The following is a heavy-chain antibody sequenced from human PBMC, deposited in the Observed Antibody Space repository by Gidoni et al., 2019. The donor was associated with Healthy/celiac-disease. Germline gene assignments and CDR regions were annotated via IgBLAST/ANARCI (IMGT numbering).Heavy chain of an antibody. CDR1: GFPFSSYG. CDR2: IAYDGSNK. V-gene: IGHV3-30*18. D-gene: IGHD3-3*01. J-gene: IGHJ6*02. Sequence: QVQLVESGGGVVQPGRSLRLSCAASGFPFSSYGMHWVRQAPGKGLEWVAVIAYDGSNKSYADSVKGRFTISRDNSKNTLYLQMNSLRAEDTAVYYCAKSWFLEWLSYGMDVWGQGTTVTVSS. CDR3: AKSWFLEWLSYGMDV.